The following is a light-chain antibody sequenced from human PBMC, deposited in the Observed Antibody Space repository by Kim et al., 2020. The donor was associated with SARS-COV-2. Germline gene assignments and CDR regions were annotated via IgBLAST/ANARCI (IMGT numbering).Light chain of an antibody. CDR1: SGSIASND. V-gene: IGLV6-57*03. CDR2: EDN. J-gene: IGLJ3*02. Sequence: GNTVTISRTRSSGSIASNDVQWYQQRPGSAPTTVIYEDNQRPSGVPDRFSGSIDSSSNSASLTISGLKTEDEADYYCQSYDSSNQVFGGGTQLTVL. CDR3: QSYDSSNQV.